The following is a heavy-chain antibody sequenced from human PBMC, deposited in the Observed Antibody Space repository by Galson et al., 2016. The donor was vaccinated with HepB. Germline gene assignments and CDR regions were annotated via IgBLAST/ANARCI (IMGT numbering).Heavy chain of an antibody. CDR2: IYWGDDK. CDR1: GFSFSTSGVG. D-gene: IGHD3-10*01. J-gene: IGHJ1*01. V-gene: IGHV2-5*02. CDR3: AYTRLLLFGEPPLV. Sequence: PALVKPTQTLTLTCSFSGFSFSTSGVGVGWVRQPPGKSLEWLAPIYWGDDKRYSPSLKSRLTITQDTSKNQVVLIMTDMDPVDTATYYCAYTRLLLFGEPPLVWGQGALVTVSS.